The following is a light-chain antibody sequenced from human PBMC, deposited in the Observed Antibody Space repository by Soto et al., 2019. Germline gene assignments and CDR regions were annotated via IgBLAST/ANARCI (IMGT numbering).Light chain of an antibody. CDR2: GAS. Sequence: EFVLTQSPGTLSLSPGERATLSCRASQSVSSNYLAWYQQKPGQAPRLLIYGASTRATGIADRFSGSGSGTDFTLSISRLEPEDFAVYYCQRYNNWPLTFGGGTKVESK. CDR3: QRYNNWPLT. V-gene: IGKV3-20*01. CDR1: QSVSSNY. J-gene: IGKJ4*01.